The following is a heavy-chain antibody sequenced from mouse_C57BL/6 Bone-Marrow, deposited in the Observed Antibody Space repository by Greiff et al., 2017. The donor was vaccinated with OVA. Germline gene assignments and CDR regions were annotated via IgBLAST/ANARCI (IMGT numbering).Heavy chain of an antibody. J-gene: IGHJ1*03. D-gene: IGHD3-3*01. CDR1: GFTFSDYY. V-gene: IGHV5-16*01. CDR2: INYDGSST. CDR3: ARGGWDWYFDV. Sequence: EVKLMESEGGLVQPGSSIKLSCTASGFTFSDYYMAWVRQVPEKGLEWVANINYDGSSTYYLDSLKSRFIISRDNAKNILYLQMSSLKSEDTATYYCARGGWDWYFDVWGTGTTVTVSS.